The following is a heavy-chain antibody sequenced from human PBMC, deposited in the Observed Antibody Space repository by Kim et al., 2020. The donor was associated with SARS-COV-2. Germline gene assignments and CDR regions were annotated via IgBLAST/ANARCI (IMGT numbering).Heavy chain of an antibody. CDR2: IYYSGST. D-gene: IGHD1-26*01. CDR3: ARAGLLYYYGMDV. CDR1: GGSISSYY. J-gene: IGHJ6*02. Sequence: SETLSLTCTVSGGSISSYYWSWIRQPPGKGLEWIGYIYYSGSTNYNPSLKSRVTISVDTSKNQFSLKLSSVTAADTAVYYCARAGLLYYYGMDVWGQGTTVTVSS. V-gene: IGHV4-59*01.